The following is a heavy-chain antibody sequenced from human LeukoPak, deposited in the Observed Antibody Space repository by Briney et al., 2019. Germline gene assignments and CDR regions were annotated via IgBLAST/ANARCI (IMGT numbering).Heavy chain of an antibody. CDR3: TTTGRVVGFDY. V-gene: IGHV3-73*01. Sequence: GGSLRLSCSGFTFSGSALHWVRQASGKGLEWVGRIRSKANDYATTYAASVKGRFPISRDDSKNTAYLQMKSLKAEDTALYYCTTTGRVVGFDYWGQGTQVTVSS. J-gene: IGHJ4*02. D-gene: IGHD2-21*01. CDR1: GFTFSGSA. CDR2: IRSKANDYAT.